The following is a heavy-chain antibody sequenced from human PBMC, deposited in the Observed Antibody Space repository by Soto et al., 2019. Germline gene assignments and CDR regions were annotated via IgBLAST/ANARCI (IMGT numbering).Heavy chain of an antibody. D-gene: IGHD5-12*01. CDR3: ARDQVFEATIYYYYGMDV. CDR2: IYYSGST. J-gene: IGHJ6*02. Sequence: SETLSLTCTVAGGSISSSSYYWGWIRQPPGKGLEWIGSIYYSGSTYYNPSLKSRVTISVDTSKNQFSLKLSSVTAADTAVYYCARDQVFEATIYYYYGMDVWGQGTTVTVSS. CDR1: GGSISSSSYY. V-gene: IGHV4-39*02.